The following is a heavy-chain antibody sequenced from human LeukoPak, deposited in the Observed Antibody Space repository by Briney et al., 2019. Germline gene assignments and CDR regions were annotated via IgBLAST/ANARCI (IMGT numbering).Heavy chain of an antibody. CDR2: ISGSGGST. Sequence: GGSLRLSCAASGFTFSSYARGWVGQAPGKGLGWVSAISGSGGSTSYADSVKGRFTISRDNSKNTLYLQMNSLRAEDTAVYYCAKVDSSSWSFDYWGQGTLVTVSS. D-gene: IGHD6-13*01. CDR3: AKVDSSSWSFDY. CDR1: GFTFSSYA. V-gene: IGHV3-23*01. J-gene: IGHJ4*02.